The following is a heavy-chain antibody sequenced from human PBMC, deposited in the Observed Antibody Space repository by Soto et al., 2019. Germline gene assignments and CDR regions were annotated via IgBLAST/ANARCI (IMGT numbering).Heavy chain of an antibody. CDR1: GYSISSGYY. Sequence: PSETLSLTXAVSGYSISSGYYWGWIRQPPGKGLEWIGSIYHSGSTYYNPSLKSRVTISVDTSKNQFSLKLSSVTAADTAVYYCARVGDYGDYQFDPWGQGTLVTVSS. V-gene: IGHV4-38-2*01. CDR3: ARVGDYGDYQFDP. CDR2: IYHSGST. D-gene: IGHD4-17*01. J-gene: IGHJ5*02.